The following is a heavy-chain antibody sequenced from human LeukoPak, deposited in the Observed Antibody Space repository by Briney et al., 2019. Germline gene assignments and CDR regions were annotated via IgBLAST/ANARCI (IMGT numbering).Heavy chain of an antibody. Sequence: GESLNISRKCSGYSFTNYWITWVRQMPGKGLEWMGIFYSGDSDIRYTPSLRAQVTMSGDKSISTDYLQWRSLKASDTAIYYCARGSGDGRFQNRPFGYWGERTLVTVSS. J-gene: IGHJ4*02. V-gene: IGHV5-51*01. D-gene: IGHD2-21*01. CDR2: FYSGDSDI. CDR1: GYSFTNYW. CDR3: ARGSGDGRFQNRPFGY.